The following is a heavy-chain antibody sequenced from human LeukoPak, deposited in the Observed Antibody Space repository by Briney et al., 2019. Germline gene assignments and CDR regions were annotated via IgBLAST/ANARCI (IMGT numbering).Heavy chain of an antibody. J-gene: IGHJ4*02. CDR1: GGSLRDTY. CDR3: ARLGYSYGYGY. D-gene: IGHD5-18*01. V-gene: IGHV4-34*01. CDR2: IKHGGST. Sequence: PSETLSLTCIVSGGSLRDTYWSWIRQSPGKGLEWIAEIKHGGSTNYNPSLKSRVTISADTSKNEISLKLSSVTAADTAVYYCARLGYSYGYGYWGQGTLVTVSS.